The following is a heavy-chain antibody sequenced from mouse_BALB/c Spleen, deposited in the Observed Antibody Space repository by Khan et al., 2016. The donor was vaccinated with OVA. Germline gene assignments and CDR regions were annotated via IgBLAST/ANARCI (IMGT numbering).Heavy chain of an antibody. CDR1: GFTFSDYG. CDR3: ARSWAMHY. V-gene: IGHV5-15*02. Sequence: EVQLVESGGGLVQPGGSRKLSCAASGFTFSDYGLAWVRQAPGKGPEWVAFISSLAYSIYYADNVTGRFTISRENAKKTLYLEMSSLSSYDTALYYCARSWAMHYWGQGTSVTVSS. CDR2: ISSLAYSI. J-gene: IGHJ4*01.